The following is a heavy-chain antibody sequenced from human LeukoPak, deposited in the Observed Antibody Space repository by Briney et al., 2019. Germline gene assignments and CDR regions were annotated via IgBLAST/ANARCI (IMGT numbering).Heavy chain of an antibody. CDR3: ARVVSSRSTVGFDP. V-gene: IGHV3-11*04. CDR1: GFNFNDYY. CDR2: ITTGRTL. D-gene: IGHD5/OR15-5a*01. J-gene: IGHJ5*02. Sequence: GGSLRLSCAASGFNFNDYYMSWIRQAPGKGLEWVSYITTGRTLSYADSVKGRFTISRDNAKNSLFLQMKSLRVEDTAVYYCARVVSSRSTVGFDPWGQATLVTVSS.